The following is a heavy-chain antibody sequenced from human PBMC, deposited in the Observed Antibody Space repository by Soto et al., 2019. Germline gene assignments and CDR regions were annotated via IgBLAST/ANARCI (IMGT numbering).Heavy chain of an antibody. V-gene: IGHV4-31*03. Sequence: PSETLSLTCTVSGGSISSGGYYWSWIRQHPGKGLEWIGYIYYSGSTYYNPSLKSRVTISVDTSKNQFSLKLSSVTAADTAVYYCARDNGDYDILTGSYYFDYWRQGTLVTVSS. CDR2: IYYSGST. D-gene: IGHD3-9*01. CDR3: ARDNGDYDILTGSYYFDY. CDR1: GGSISSGGYY. J-gene: IGHJ4*02.